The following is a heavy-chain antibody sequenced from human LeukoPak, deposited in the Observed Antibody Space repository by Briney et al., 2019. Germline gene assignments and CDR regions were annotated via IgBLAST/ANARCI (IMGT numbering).Heavy chain of an antibody. CDR2: INSDGSTT. D-gene: IGHD3-10*01. V-gene: IGHV3-74*01. J-gene: IGHJ5*02. CDR1: GFTLNGYW. Sequence: GGSLRLSCAAPGFTLNGYWMHWVRQAPGKGLVWVSRINSDGSTTSYADSVKGRFTISRDNSKSTLYLQMNSLRAEDTAVYFCARVATGSYDWFDPWGQGTLGTVSS. CDR3: ARVATGSYDWFDP.